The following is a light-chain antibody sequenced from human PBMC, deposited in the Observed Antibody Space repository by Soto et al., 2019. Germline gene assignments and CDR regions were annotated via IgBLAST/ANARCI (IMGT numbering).Light chain of an antibody. J-gene: IGKJ1*01. CDR2: GAT. CDR3: QQYGSSLWT. V-gene: IGKV3-20*01. CDR1: QSVSSSY. Sequence: ILLTQSPGTLSLSPWERATLSCRASQSVSSSYLAWYRQKPGQAPKLLIYGATSRATGTPDRFSGSGSGTDFTLTISRLEPEDFAVYYCQQYGSSLWTFGQGTKVDIK.